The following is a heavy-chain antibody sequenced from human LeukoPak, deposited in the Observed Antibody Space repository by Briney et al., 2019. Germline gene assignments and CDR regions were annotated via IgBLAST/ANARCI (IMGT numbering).Heavy chain of an antibody. J-gene: IGHJ5*02. Sequence: SETLSLTCAVSGGSISSGGYSWSWIRQPPGTGLEWIGYIYHSGSTYYNPSLKSRVTISVDRSKNQFSLKLSSVTAADTAVYYCARGRPPGIAAAGWFDPWGQGTLVTVSS. V-gene: IGHV4-30-2*01. CDR2: IYHSGST. D-gene: IGHD6-13*01. CDR1: GGSISSGGYS. CDR3: ARGRPPGIAAAGWFDP.